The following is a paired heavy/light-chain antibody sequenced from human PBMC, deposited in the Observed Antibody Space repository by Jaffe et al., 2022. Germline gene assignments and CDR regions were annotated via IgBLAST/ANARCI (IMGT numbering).Heavy chain of an antibody. CDR3: ARVGVAGKSYPNCYLDL. J-gene: IGHJ2*01. D-gene: IGHD6-19*01. CDR1: GFTFSTYG. V-gene: IGHV3-64*01. CDR2: INSNGVST. Sequence: EVQLVESGGGLVQPGGSLRISCAASGFTFSTYGMHWVRQAPGKGLEYVSAINSNGVSTYYANSVKGRFTISRDNSKNTLYLQMGSLRAEDMAVYYCARVGVAGKSYPNCYLDLWGRGTLVSVSS.
Light chain of an antibody. CDR1: QSVLYSSDNKNY. CDR3: QQYYSTPFT. V-gene: IGKV4-1*01. J-gene: IGKJ3*01. CDR2: WAS. Sequence: DIVMTQSPDSLAVSLGERATINCKSSQSVLYSSDNKNYLAWYQQQPGQPPKLLIYWASTRESGVPDRFSGSGSGTDFTLTISSLQAEDVAVYYCQQYYSTPFTFGPGTKVDI.